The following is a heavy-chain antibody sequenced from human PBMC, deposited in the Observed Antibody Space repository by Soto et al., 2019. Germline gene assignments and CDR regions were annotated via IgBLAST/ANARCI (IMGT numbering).Heavy chain of an antibody. Sequence: QVQLVESGGGVVQPGRSLRLSCAASGFTFSSYGMHWVRQAPGKGLEWVAVIWYDGSNKYYADSVKGRFTISRDNSKNTLYLQMNSLRAEDTAVYYCARDPELWFGASCFDYWGQGTLVTFSS. CDR3: ARDPELWFGASCFDY. V-gene: IGHV3-33*01. CDR2: IWYDGSNK. J-gene: IGHJ4*02. D-gene: IGHD3-10*01. CDR1: GFTFSSYG.